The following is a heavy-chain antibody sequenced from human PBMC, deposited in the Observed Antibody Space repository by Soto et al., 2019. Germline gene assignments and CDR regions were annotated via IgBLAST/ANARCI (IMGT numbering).Heavy chain of an antibody. CDR3: ARSGGDFWSGYFLPSYYYYYMDV. CDR2: IYYSGST. Sequence: SETLSLTCTVSGGSISSYYWSWIRQPPGKGLEWIGYIYYSGSTNYNPSLKSRVTISVDTSKNQFSLKLSSVTAADTAVYYCARSGGDFWSGYFLPSYYYYYMDVWGKGTTVTLSS. V-gene: IGHV4-59*01. D-gene: IGHD3-3*01. CDR1: GGSISSYY. J-gene: IGHJ6*03.